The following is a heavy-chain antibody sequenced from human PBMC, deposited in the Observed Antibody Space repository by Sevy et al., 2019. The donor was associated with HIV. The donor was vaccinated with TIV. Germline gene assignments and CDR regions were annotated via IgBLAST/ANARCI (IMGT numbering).Heavy chain of an antibody. CDR1: GFTFSSYG. D-gene: IGHD3-16*01. CDR3: ARGAFRITFGGVIDA. CDR2: IWYDGSNK. Sequence: GGSLRLSCAASGFTFSSYGMHWVRQAPGKGLEWVAVIWYDGSNKYYADSVNGRFTISRDNSKNTLYLQMNSLRAEDTAVYYCARGAFRITFGGVIDAWGQGTLVTVSS. V-gene: IGHV3-33*01. J-gene: IGHJ5*02.